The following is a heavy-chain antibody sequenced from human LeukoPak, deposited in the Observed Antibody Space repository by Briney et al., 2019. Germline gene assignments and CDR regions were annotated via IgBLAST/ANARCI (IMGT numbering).Heavy chain of an antibody. Sequence: PGGSLRLSCAASGFTFSDYYMSWMRQAPGEGLEWVSYISSSTYTNYVDSVKGRFTISRDNAKNSMYLQMNSLRAEDTAVYYCARISGSYVFDYWGQGTLVTVSS. CDR2: ISSSTYT. D-gene: IGHD1-26*01. V-gene: IGHV3-11*03. CDR3: ARISGSYVFDY. CDR1: GFTFSDYY. J-gene: IGHJ4*02.